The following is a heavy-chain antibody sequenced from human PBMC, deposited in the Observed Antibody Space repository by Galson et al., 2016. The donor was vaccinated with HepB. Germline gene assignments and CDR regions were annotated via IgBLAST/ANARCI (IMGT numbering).Heavy chain of an antibody. D-gene: IGHD3-10*01. CDR1: GFSFSTYA. Sequence: SLRLSCAASGFSFSTYAMHWVRQAPGKGLEWVALISDDGSKKNDAASVKGRFTISRDNSKNTLYLQMNSLRAEDTAVYHCAREKVTMVRGFIASRYGMDVWGQGTTVTVSS. CDR2: ISDDGSKK. V-gene: IGHV3-30-3*01. J-gene: IGHJ6*02. CDR3: AREKVTMVRGFIASRYGMDV.